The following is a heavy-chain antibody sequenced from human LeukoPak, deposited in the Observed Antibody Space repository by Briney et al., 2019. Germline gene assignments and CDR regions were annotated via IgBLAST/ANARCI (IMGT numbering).Heavy chain of an antibody. V-gene: IGHV1-69*13. CDR2: IIPIFGTA. Sequence: ASVKVSCKASGGTFSSYAISWVRQAPGQGLEWMGGIIPIFGTANYAQKFQGRVTITADESTSTAYMELSSLRSEDTAVYYCARERRDIKSRYMDVWGKGTTVTISS. D-gene: IGHD5-12*01. J-gene: IGHJ6*03. CDR3: ARERRDIKSRYMDV. CDR1: GGTFSSYA.